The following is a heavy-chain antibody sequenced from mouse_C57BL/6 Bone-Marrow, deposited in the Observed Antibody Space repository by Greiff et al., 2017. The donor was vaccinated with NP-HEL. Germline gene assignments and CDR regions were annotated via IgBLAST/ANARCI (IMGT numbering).Heavy chain of an antibody. CDR2: IWSGGST. D-gene: IGHD1-1*01. CDR3: ARDYGVATDWYFDV. Sequence: QVQLQQSGPGLVQPSQSLSITCTVSGFSLTSYGVHWVRQSPGKGLEWLGVIWSGGSTDYNAAFISRLSISKDNSKSQVSFKMNSLQADDTAIYYCARDYGVATDWYFDVWGTGTTVTVSS. J-gene: IGHJ1*03. V-gene: IGHV2-2*01. CDR1: GFSLTSYG.